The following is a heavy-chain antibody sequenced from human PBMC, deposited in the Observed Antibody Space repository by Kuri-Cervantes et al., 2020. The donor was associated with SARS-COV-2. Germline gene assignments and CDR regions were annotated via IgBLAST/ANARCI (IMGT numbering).Heavy chain of an antibody. V-gene: IGHV3-23*01. J-gene: IGHJ4*02. CDR1: GFTFSNYA. Sequence: GGSLRLSCAASGFTFSNYAMNWVRQAPGKGLEWVSGISGSGGSTYYADSVKGRFTISRDNSKNTLFLQMNSLRAEDTAVYYCARDHGDYYFDYWGQGTLVTVSS. CDR3: ARDHGDYYFDY. D-gene: IGHD4-17*01. CDR2: ISGSGGST.